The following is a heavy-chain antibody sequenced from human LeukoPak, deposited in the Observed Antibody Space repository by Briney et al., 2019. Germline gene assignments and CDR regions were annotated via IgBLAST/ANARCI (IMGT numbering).Heavy chain of an antibody. J-gene: IGHJ4*02. CDR2: ISGSGGST. CDR3: AKSNIAAAAFDS. CDR1: GFTFSGYA. D-gene: IGHD6-13*01. V-gene: IGHV3-23*01. Sequence: GGSLRLSCAASGFTFSGYAMSWVRQAPGKGLEWVSAISGSGGSTYYADSVKGRFTISRDNSKDTLYLQMHSLRAEDTAIYYCAKSNIAAAAFDSWGQGTLVTVSS.